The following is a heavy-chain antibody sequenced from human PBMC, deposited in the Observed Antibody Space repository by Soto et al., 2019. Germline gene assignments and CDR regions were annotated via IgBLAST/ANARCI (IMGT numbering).Heavy chain of an antibody. CDR3: ARGFLEWLFSYYGMDV. Sequence: SETLSLTCAVYGGSFSGYYWSWIRQPPGKELEWIGEINHSGSTNYNPSLKSRVTISVDTSKNQFSLKLSSVTAADTAVYYCARGFLEWLFSYYGMDVWGQGTTVTVSS. CDR1: GGSFSGYY. D-gene: IGHD3-3*01. J-gene: IGHJ6*02. V-gene: IGHV4-34*01. CDR2: INHSGST.